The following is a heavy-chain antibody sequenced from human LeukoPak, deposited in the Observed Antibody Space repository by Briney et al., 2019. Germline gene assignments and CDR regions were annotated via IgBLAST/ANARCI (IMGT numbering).Heavy chain of an antibody. V-gene: IGHV4-61*08. CDR3: ARHSSGWVFDP. Sequence: SQTLSLTCAVSGGSISSGGYSWSWIRQPPGKGLEWVGYIYYSGSTNYNPSLKSRVTISVDTSKNQFSLKLSSVTAADTAVYYCARHSSGWVFDPWGQGTLVTVSS. CDR2: IYYSGST. CDR1: GGSISSGGYS. D-gene: IGHD6-19*01. J-gene: IGHJ5*02.